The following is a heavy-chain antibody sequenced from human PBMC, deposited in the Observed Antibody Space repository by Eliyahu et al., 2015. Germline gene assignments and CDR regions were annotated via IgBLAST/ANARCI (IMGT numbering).Heavy chain of an antibody. J-gene: IGHJ5*02. CDR2: ISYDGSNK. Sequence: QVQLVXSGGGVVQPGRSLRLSCAASGFTFSSYAMHWVRQAPGKGLEWVAVISYDGSNKYYADSVKGRFTISRDNSKNTLYLQMNSLRAEDTAVYYCARDFGRSWVAGTPTGSWFDPWGQGTLVTVSS. CDR3: ARDFGRSWVAGTPTGSWFDP. V-gene: IGHV3-30-3*01. D-gene: IGHD6-19*01. CDR1: GFTFSSYA.